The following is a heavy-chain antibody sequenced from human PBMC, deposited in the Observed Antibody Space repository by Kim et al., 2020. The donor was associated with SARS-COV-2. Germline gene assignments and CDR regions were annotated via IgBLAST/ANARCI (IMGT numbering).Heavy chain of an antibody. J-gene: IGHJ6*02. D-gene: IGHD2-15*01. CDR3: ARFKRDCSGGSCYVYYYYGMDV. CDR1: GGTFSSYA. Sequence: SVKVSCKASGGTFSSYAISWVRQAPGQGLEWMGGIIPIFGTANYAQKFQGRVTITADESTSTAYMELSSLRSEDTAVYYCARFKRDCSGGSCYVYYYYGMDVWGQGTTVTVSS. CDR2: IIPIFGTA. V-gene: IGHV1-69*13.